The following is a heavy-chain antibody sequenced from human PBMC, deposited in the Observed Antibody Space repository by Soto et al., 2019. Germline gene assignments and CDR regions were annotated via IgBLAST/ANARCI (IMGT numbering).Heavy chain of an antibody. CDR3: AGELDIHHGLGY. J-gene: IGHJ4*02. CDR1: GGSVSSNTAT. D-gene: IGHD6-19*01. Sequence: SPTLSLSCAISGGSVSSNTATWNWVRQSPSRGLEWLGRTYYRSNWNFDYALSVKSRITINPDTSKNQFSLQLNSLTPEDTAVYYCAGELDIHHGLGYWGPGTSVTVSS. V-gene: IGHV6-1*01. CDR2: TYYRSNWNF.